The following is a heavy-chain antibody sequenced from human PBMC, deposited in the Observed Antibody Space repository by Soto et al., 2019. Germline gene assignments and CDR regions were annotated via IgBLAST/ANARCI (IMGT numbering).Heavy chain of an antibody. D-gene: IGHD4-17*01. CDR2: SSGSGGST. CDR3: AKDWGYGDGILGETFDY. CDR1: GFTFSSYA. Sequence: EVQLLESGGGLVQPGGSLRLSCAASGFTFSSYAMSWVRQAPGKGLEWVSASSGSGGSTYYADSVKGRFTISRDNSKHTPYLQMNSLRAEDTAVYYCAKDWGYGDGILGETFDYWGKGTLVTVSS. J-gene: IGHJ4*02. V-gene: IGHV3-23*01.